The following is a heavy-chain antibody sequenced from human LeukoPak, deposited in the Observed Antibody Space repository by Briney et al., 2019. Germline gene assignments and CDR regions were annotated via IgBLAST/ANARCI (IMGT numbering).Heavy chain of an antibody. D-gene: IGHD6-19*01. CDR2: ISAYNGNT. CDR3: ARDMVAVAGQQYNWFDP. Sequence: GASVKVSCKASGYTFTSYGISWVRQAPGQGLEWMGWISAYNGNTNYAQKLQGRVTMTTDTSTSTAYMELRSLRSDDTAVYYCARDMVAVAGQQYNWFDPWGQGTLVTVSS. CDR1: GYTFTSYG. V-gene: IGHV1-18*01. J-gene: IGHJ5*02.